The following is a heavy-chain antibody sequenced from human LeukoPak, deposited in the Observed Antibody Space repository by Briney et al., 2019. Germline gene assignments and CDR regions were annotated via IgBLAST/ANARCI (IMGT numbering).Heavy chain of an antibody. D-gene: IGHD1-26*01. V-gene: IGHV3-53*01. CDR3: ARGGGYYAIDY. Sequence: GGSLRLSCAASGFTVSSNYMNWVRQAPGKGLEWVSVLYSDDTTYYADSVKGRFTISRDNSKNTLYLQMNNLRAEGTAVYYCARGGGYYAIDYWGQGTLVTVSS. J-gene: IGHJ4*02. CDR2: LYSDDTT. CDR1: GFTVSSNY.